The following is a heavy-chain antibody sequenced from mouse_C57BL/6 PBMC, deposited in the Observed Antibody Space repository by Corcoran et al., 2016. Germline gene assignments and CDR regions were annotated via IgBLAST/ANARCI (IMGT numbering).Heavy chain of an antibody. J-gene: IGHJ4*01. CDR3: ARRRGYGPPHAMDY. Sequence: EVQLQQSGPELVKPGASVKISCKASGYTFTDYYMNWVKQSHGKSLEWIGDINPNNGGTSYNQKFKGKATLTVDKSSSTAYMELRSLTSEDSAVYYCARRRGYGPPHAMDYWGQGTSVTVSS. V-gene: IGHV1-26*01. CDR1: GYTFTDYY. CDR2: INPNNGGT. D-gene: IGHD1-1*02.